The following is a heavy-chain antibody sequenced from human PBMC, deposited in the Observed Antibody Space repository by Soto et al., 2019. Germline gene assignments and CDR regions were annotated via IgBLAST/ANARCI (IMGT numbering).Heavy chain of an antibody. J-gene: IGHJ4*02. CDR1: GYTFTDYY. Sequence: QVQLVQSGAEVKKPGASVKVSCKASGYTFTDYYMHWVRQSPGQGLEWMGWIQPNNGATKFPQKFQGRVIMTRDTSITTTDRELSGLTSDDTAVYYCARAGLTALELAIIYWGQGTLVTVSS. CDR3: ARAGLTALELAIIY. V-gene: IGHV1-2*02. CDR2: IQPNNGAT. D-gene: IGHD2-2*02.